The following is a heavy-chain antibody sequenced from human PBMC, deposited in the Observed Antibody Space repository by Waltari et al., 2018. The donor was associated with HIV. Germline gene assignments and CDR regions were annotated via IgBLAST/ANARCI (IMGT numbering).Heavy chain of an antibody. CDR2: INQEGMET. V-gene: IGHV3-7*01. J-gene: IGHJ4*02. D-gene: IGHD3-9*01. Sequence: VQLVESGGGLVQPGGSLRLSCAASGFTFSSYCMTWVRQAPGKGLEWVENINQEGMETYYVDSVKGRFTSFRDNAKNSLFLQMNGLRVEDTSIYYCARDDVLTGYASLFDFWGQGTLVTVSS. CDR1: GFTFSSYC. CDR3: ARDDVLTGYASLFDF.